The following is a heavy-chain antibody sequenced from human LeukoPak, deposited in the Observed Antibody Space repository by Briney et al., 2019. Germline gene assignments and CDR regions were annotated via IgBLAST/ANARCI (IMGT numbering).Heavy chain of an antibody. Sequence: ASVKVSCKASGYTFTSYDINWVRQATGQGLEWMGWMNPNSGNTGYAQKFQGRVTMTRNTSISTAYMELSSLRSEDTAVYYCARGLKAYSLYYDFWSGGSPPISYGMDVWGQGTTATVSS. J-gene: IGHJ6*02. CDR1: GYTFTSYD. CDR2: MNPNSGNT. D-gene: IGHD3-3*01. V-gene: IGHV1-8*01. CDR3: ARGLKAYSLYYDFWSGGSPPISYGMDV.